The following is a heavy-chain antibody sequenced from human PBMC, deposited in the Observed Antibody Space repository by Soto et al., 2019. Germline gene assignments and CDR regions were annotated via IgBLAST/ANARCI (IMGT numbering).Heavy chain of an antibody. Sequence: TSETLSLTCTVSGGSISSSSYYWGWIRQPPGKGLEWIGSIYYSGSTYYNPSLKSRVTISVDTSKNQFSLKLSSVTAADTAVYYCARNIVVVTAHTALDYWGQGQWSPSPQ. J-gene: IGHJ4*02. V-gene: IGHV4-39*01. CDR3: ARNIVVVTAHTALDY. D-gene: IGHD2-21*02. CDR2: IYYSGST. CDR1: GGSISSSSYY.